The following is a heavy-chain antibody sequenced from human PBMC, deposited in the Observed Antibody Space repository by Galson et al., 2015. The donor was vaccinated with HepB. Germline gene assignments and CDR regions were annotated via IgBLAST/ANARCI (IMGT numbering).Heavy chain of an antibody. CDR2: IWSDGSNK. CDR1: GFTFSKNG. CDR3: TRDLGGSSWYRGLGWFDP. J-gene: IGHJ5*02. Sequence: SLRLSCAASGFTFSKNGMHWVRQAPGKGLEWVAVIWSDGSNKYYADSVKGRFTISRDNSKNTLYLQMNSLRGEDTAVYYCTRDLGGSSWYRGLGWFDPWGQGTLVTVSS. V-gene: IGHV3-33*01. D-gene: IGHD6-13*01.